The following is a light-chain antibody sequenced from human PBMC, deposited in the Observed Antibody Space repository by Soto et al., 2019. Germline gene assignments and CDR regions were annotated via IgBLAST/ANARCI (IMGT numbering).Light chain of an antibody. CDR3: QSYDSSLSGYV. V-gene: IGLV1-40*01. CDR1: SSNIGAGYD. Sequence: QSVLKQAPSVSGAPGQGVPISCTGSSSNIGAGYDVHWYQQLPGTAPKLLIYGNSNRPSGVPDRFSGSKSGTSASLAITGLQAEDEADYYCQSYDSSLSGYVFGTGTKVTVL. J-gene: IGLJ1*01. CDR2: GNS.